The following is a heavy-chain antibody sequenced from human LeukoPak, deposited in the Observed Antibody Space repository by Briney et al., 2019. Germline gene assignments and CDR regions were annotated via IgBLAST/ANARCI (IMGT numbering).Heavy chain of an antibody. CDR2: ISYDGSNK. V-gene: IGHV3-30*03. Sequence: GRSLRLSCAASGFTFSSYGMHWVRQAPGKGLEWVAVISYDGSNKYYADSVKGRFTISRDNSKNTLYLQMNSLRAEDTAVYYCASGPGYSSSWYHYFDYWGQGTLVTVSS. CDR1: GFTFSSYG. CDR3: ASGPGYSSSWYHYFDY. J-gene: IGHJ4*02. D-gene: IGHD6-13*01.